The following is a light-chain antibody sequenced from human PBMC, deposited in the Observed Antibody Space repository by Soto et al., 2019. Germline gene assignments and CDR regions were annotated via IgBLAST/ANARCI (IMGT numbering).Light chain of an antibody. CDR1: QRISSNF. V-gene: IGKV3-20*01. CDR2: GAS. J-gene: IGKJ5*01. CDR3: QQYGSSPIT. Sequence: EIVLTQSPVTLSLSPGERATLSCRASQRISSNFLAWFQQKPGLPPRLLIYGASTRASGVPDRFSGGGSGTDFVLTIRGLQPEDAALYYCQQYGSSPITFGRGTRLE.